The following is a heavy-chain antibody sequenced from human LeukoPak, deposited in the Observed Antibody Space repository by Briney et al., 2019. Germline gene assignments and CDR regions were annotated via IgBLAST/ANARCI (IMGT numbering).Heavy chain of an antibody. CDR3: ASAAHSGAY. Sequence: ASVKVSCKASGGTFSSYAISWVRQAPGQGLEWMGGVIPIFGARNYAQKFQGRVTITADESTSTAYMELISLRSEDTAVYYCASAAHSGAYWGQGTLVTVSS. D-gene: IGHD5-12*01. J-gene: IGHJ4*02. CDR2: VIPIFGAR. CDR1: GGTFSSYA. V-gene: IGHV1-69*13.